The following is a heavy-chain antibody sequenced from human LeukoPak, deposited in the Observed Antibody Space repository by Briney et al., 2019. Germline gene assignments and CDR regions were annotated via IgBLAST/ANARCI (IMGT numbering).Heavy chain of an antibody. CDR1: GFRFTTYW. CDR3: ARPGADDAFDI. J-gene: IGHJ3*02. V-gene: IGHV3-7*01. D-gene: IGHD7-27*01. CDR2: IKEDGSDK. Sequence: TGGSLRLSCAASGFRFTTYWTTWVRQAPGKGLEWVANIKEDGSDKHYVDSVKGRFTISRDNAKNSLYLQMNSLRAEDTAVYYCARPGADDAFDIWGQGTMVTVSS.